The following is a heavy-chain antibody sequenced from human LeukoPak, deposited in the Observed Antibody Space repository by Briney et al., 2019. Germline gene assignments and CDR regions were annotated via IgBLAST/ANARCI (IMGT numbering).Heavy chain of an antibody. CDR2: IYYSGST. Sequence: SETLSLTCTVSGGSISNYYWSWIRQPPGKGLEWIGFIYYSGSTYYNPSLKSRVTISVDTSKNQFSLKLSSVTAADTAVYYCASRSGSGSHDYWGQGTLVTVSS. V-gene: IGHV4-59*12. J-gene: IGHJ4*02. CDR1: GGSISNYY. D-gene: IGHD3-10*01. CDR3: ASRSGSGSHDY.